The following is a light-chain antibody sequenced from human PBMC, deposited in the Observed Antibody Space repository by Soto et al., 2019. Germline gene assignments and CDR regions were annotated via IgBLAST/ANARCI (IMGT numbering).Light chain of an antibody. CDR3: MQALQTPWA. CDR2: LGS. Sequence: ETVMTQSPLSLPVTPGEPASISCRSSQRLLHSNGYNYVDWYLQKPGQSPQLLIYLGSNRASGVPDRFSGRGSGTDFTLKISRVEAEDVGVYYCMQALQTPWAFGQGTKVEIK. J-gene: IGKJ1*01. V-gene: IGKV2-28*01. CDR1: QRLLHSNGYNY.